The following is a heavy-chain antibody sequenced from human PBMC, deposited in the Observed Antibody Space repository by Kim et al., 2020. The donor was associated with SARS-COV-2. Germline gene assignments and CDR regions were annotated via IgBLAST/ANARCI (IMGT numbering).Heavy chain of an antibody. CDR2: ISYDGSNK. D-gene: IGHD3-10*01. CDR3: ARADRGVIEDRLNFDS. V-gene: IGHV3-30-3*01. CDR1: GFTFSGYA. Sequence: GGSLRLSCAASGFTFSGYAMHWVHQAPGKGLEWVAVISYDGSNKYYADSVKGRFTISRDNSKNTMFLQMDSLRAEDTAVYYCARADRGVIEDRLNFDSWGQGTLVTVSS. J-gene: IGHJ4*02.